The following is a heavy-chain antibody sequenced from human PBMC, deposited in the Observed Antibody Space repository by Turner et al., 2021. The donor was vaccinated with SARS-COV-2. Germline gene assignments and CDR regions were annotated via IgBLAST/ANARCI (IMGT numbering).Heavy chain of an antibody. CDR1: GGSISSGGYY. D-gene: IGHD6-13*01. CDR3: ARAQQLVPDFDY. Sequence: QVQLQESGPGLVKPSQTLSLTCTVSGGSISSGGYYWSWIRQHPGKGLEWIGYSNTSGSTYYNPPLKSRVTMSVDTSKNQFSLKLGAETAADTAVYYCARAQQLVPDFDYWGQGTLVTVSS. J-gene: IGHJ4*02. CDR2: SNTSGST. V-gene: IGHV4-31*03.